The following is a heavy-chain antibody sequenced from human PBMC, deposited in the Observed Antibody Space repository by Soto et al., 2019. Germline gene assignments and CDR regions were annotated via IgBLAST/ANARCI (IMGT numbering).Heavy chain of an antibody. J-gene: IGHJ5*02. D-gene: IGHD3-3*01. CDR1: GGSISSSSYY. CDR2: IYYSGST. CDR3: ARAPYDFWSGYYYRFDP. V-gene: IGHV4-39*01. Sequence: SETLSLTCTVSGGSISSSSYYWGWIRQPPGKGLEWIGSIYYSGSTYYNPSLKSRVTISVDTSKNQFSLKLSSVTAADTAVYYCARAPYDFWSGYYYRFDPWGQGTLVTVSS.